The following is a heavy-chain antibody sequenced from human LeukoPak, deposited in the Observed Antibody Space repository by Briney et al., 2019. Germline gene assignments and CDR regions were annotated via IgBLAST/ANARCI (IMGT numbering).Heavy chain of an antibody. V-gene: IGHV4-59*01. CDR1: GGSISSYY. Sequence: SETLSLTCTVSGGSISSYYWSWIRQPPGKGLEWIGYIYYGGSTNYNPSLKSRVTISVDTSKNQFSLKLSSVTAADTAVYYRARASSTSCKFDPWGQGTLVTVSS. CDR3: ARASSTSCKFDP. CDR2: IYYGGST. D-gene: IGHD2-2*01. J-gene: IGHJ5*02.